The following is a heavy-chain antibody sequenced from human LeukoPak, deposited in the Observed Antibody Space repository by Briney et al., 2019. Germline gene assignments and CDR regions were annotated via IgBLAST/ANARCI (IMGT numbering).Heavy chain of an antibody. D-gene: IGHD6-19*01. V-gene: IGHV4-39*07. Sequence: PSETPSLTCTVSGGSISGSHYYWGWLRQSPGKGLEWIGNIYHSGRTYYNPSLMPRIIMSVDTSNNQFSLKLTSVTAADTAVYYCARYLYDSSGWYAIDYWGQGTLVTVSS. J-gene: IGHJ4*02. CDR3: ARYLYDSSGWYAIDY. CDR2: IYHSGRT. CDR1: GGSISGSHYY.